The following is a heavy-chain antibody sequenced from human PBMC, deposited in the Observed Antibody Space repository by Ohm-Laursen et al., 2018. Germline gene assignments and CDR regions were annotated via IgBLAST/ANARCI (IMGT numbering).Heavy chain of an antibody. CDR1: GFTFSRSA. D-gene: IGHD3-16*01. J-gene: IGHJ4*02. Sequence: GSLRLSCTASGFTFSRSAMSWVRQAPGKGLEWVSAISGSGGSTYYADSVKGRFTISRDNSKNTLYLQMNSLRAEDTAVYYCAKGLRGVRGSVDYWGQGTLVTVSS. CDR3: AKGLRGVRGSVDY. V-gene: IGHV3-23*01. CDR2: ISGSGGST.